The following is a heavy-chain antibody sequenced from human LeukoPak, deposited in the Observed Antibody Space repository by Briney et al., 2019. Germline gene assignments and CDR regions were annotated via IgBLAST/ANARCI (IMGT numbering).Heavy chain of an antibody. CDR3: AKDLGYCSGGSCYFDY. D-gene: IGHD2-15*01. CDR2: IGGSGGST. CDR1: GFTFSSYW. J-gene: IGHJ4*02. V-gene: IGHV3-23*01. Sequence: PGGSLRLSCAASGFTFSSYWMSWVRRAPGKGLEWVSAIGGSGGSTYYADSVKGRFTVSRDNSKNTLYLQLNSLRAEDTAVYYCAKDLGYCSGGSCYFDYWGQGNLVTVSS.